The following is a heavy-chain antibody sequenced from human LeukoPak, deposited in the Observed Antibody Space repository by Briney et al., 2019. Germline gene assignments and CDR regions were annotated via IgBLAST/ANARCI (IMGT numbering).Heavy chain of an antibody. CDR2: INSDGSST. D-gene: IGHD6-19*01. J-gene: IGHJ4*02. CDR3: ARVRIAVAGTFADY. V-gene: IGHV3-74*01. Sequence: GGSLRLSCAASGFTFSSYWMHCVRQAPGKGLVWVSRINSDGSSTSYADSVKGRFTISRDNAKNTLYLQMNSLRAEDTAVYYCARVRIAVAGTFADYWGQGTLVTVSS. CDR1: GFTFSSYW.